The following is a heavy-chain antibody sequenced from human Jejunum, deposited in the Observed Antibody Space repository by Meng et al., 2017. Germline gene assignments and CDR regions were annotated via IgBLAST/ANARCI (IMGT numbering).Heavy chain of an antibody. Sequence: EGQLVESGGGLVPPGGSLRLSCAASGFTLDTDWMHWVRQAPGKGLVCVSGINSDGSVTEYVDSVRGRFTISRDNAKNTLYLQMDSLRGEYTGVYYCVGQTNTGHWGQGTLVTVSS. CDR3: VGQTNTGH. J-gene: IGHJ4*02. CDR1: GFTLDTDW. V-gene: IGHV3-74*03. D-gene: IGHD4-17*01. CDR2: INSDGSVT.